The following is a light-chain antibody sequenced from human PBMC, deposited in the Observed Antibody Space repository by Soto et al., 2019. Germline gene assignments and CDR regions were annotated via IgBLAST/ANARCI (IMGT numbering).Light chain of an antibody. V-gene: IGKV1-5*01. CDR3: QQYHSYSQT. Sequence: DIQMTQSPSTLSASVGDRVTITCRASQSIRSWLAWYQQKAGKAPKLLIYDASSLESGVPSRFSGSGSGTEFTLTISSLQPDDFATYYCQQYHSYSQTFGQGTKVDIK. CDR1: QSIRSW. J-gene: IGKJ1*01. CDR2: DAS.